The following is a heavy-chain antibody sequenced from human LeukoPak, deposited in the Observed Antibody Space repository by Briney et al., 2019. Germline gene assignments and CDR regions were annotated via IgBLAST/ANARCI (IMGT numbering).Heavy chain of an antibody. Sequence: PAETLSLTCTVSGGSFSSYYWSWIRQPPGKGLEWIAYIYYSGSTNYNPSLKSRVTISVVTSKNQFSLKLSSVTAADTAVYYCARVRQQLTRSLYWYFDLWGRGTLVTVSS. CDR2: IYYSGST. V-gene: IGHV4-59*01. CDR1: GGSFSSYY. D-gene: IGHD6-13*01. CDR3: ARVRQQLTRSLYWYFDL. J-gene: IGHJ2*01.